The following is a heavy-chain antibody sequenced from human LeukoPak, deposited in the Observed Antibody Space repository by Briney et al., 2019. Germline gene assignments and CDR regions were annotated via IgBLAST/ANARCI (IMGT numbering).Heavy chain of an antibody. CDR2: IKQDGSET. V-gene: IGHV3-7*01. CDR3: ARDMYFHMP. CDR1: GFTFITYA. Sequence: GGSLRLSCAASGFTFITYAMHWVRQAPGKGLEWVANIKQDGSETYYVDSVKGRFTISRDNAKNSLYLLMNNLRAEDTAVYYCARDMYFHMPWGQGTLVTVSS. D-gene: IGHD2-8*01. J-gene: IGHJ5*02.